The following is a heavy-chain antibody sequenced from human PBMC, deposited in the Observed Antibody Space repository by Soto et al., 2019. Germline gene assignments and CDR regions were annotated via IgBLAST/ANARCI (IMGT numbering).Heavy chain of an antibody. D-gene: IGHD3-10*01. V-gene: IGHV4-34*01. Sequence: PSETLSLTXAVYGGSFSGYYWSWIRQPPGKGLEWIGEINHSGSTNYNPSLKSRVTISVDTSKNQFSLKLSSVTAADTAVYYCARAYYYGSGSYTHWGQGTLVTVSS. CDR3: ARAYYYGSGSYTH. CDR1: GGSFSGYY. CDR2: INHSGST. J-gene: IGHJ4*02.